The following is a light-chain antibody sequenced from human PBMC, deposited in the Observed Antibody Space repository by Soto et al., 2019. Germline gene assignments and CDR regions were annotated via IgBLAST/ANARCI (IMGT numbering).Light chain of an antibody. CDR3: QQYGSSPPIT. CDR1: QSVSSY. Sequence: EIVLTQSPATLSLSPGDRATLSCRASQSVSSYLAWYQQKPGQAPRLLIYDASSRATGIPDRFSGSGSGTDFTLTISRLEPEDFAVYYCQQYGSSPPITFGQGTRLEIK. CDR2: DAS. J-gene: IGKJ5*01. V-gene: IGKV3-20*01.